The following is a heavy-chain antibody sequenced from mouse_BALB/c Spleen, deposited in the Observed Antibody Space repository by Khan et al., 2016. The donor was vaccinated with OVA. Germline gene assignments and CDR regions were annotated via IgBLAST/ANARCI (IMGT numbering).Heavy chain of an antibody. CDR1: GYNIKDTY. CDR3: ARWPRGY. J-gene: IGHJ2*01. V-gene: IGHV14-3*02. CDR2: IDPANGNT. Sequence: VQLQQSGAELVKPGASVKLSCTASGYNIKDTYMHWVKQRPEQGLEWIGRIDPANGNTKYDPKFQGKATITADTPSNTAYLQLSSLTSEDAAGYYCARWPRGYWGQGTTLTVSS.